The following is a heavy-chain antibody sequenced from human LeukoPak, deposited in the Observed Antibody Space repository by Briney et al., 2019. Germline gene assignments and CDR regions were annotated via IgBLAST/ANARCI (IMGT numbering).Heavy chain of an antibody. CDR2: IYYSGST. Sequence: SETLSLTCTVSGGSISSSSYYWGWIRQPPGKGLEWIGSIYYSGSTYYNPSLKSRVTISVDTSKNQFSLKLSSVTAADTAVYYCARWAEPFDYWGQGTLVTAYS. V-gene: IGHV4-39*01. J-gene: IGHJ4*02. CDR1: GGSISSSSYY. CDR3: ARWAEPFDY.